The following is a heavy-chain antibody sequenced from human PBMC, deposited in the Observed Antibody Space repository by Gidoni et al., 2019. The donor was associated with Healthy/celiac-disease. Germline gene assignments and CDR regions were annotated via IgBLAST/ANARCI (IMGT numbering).Heavy chain of an antibody. CDR2: ISWNSGSI. D-gene: IGHD1-26*01. Sequence: EVQLVESGGGLVQPGRSLRLSCAASGFTFDDYAMHWVRQAPGKGLEWVSGISWNSGSIGYADSVKGRFTISRDNAKNSLYLQMNSLRAEDTALYYCAKDSGPSVGAGLLGYWGQGTLVTVSS. J-gene: IGHJ4*02. CDR3: AKDSGPSVGAGLLGY. CDR1: GFTFDDYA. V-gene: IGHV3-9*01.